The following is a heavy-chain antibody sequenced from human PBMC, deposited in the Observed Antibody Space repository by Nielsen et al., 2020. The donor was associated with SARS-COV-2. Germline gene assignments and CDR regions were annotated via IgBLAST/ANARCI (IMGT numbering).Heavy chain of an antibody. V-gene: IGHV3-11*05. J-gene: IGHJ4*02. CDR2: ISSSSSYT. D-gene: IGHD3-22*01. CDR1: GFTFSDYY. CDR3: AREGGYYYDSSGYYDY. Sequence: GSLRLSCAASGFTFSDYYMSWIRQAPGKGLEWVSYISSSSSYTNYADSVKGRFTISRDNAKNSLYLQMNSLRAEDTAVYYCAREGGYYYDSSGYYDYWGQGTLVTVSS.